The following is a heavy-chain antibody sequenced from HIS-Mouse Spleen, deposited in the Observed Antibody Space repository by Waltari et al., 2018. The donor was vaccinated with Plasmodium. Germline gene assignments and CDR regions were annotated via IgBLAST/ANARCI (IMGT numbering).Heavy chain of an antibody. CDR2: INPNSGGT. D-gene: IGHD6-13*01. CDR3: ARVLGYKAAAGTFVEYFQH. Sequence: QVQLVQSGAEVKKPGASVQVSCKASGYTFTGYYLHWVRQAPGKGLEWMGWINPNSGGTNYAQKFQGRVTMTRDTSISTAYMELSRLRSDDTAVYYCARVLGYKAAAGTFVEYFQHWGQGTLVTVSS. V-gene: IGHV1-2*02. J-gene: IGHJ1*01. CDR1: GYTFTGYY.